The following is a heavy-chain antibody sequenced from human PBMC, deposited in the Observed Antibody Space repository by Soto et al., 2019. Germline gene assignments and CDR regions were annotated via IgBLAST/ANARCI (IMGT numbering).Heavy chain of an antibody. CDR2: IYHSGST. CDR1: GGSISSGDYY. Sequence: SETLSLTCTVSGGSISSGDYYWSWIRQPPGKGLEWIGYIYHSGSTYYNPSLESRVTISVDTSKNRFSLKVTSVTAADTAVYYCARGGDSGNDTDSWGQGTLVTVSS. J-gene: IGHJ4*02. D-gene: IGHD5-12*01. V-gene: IGHV4-30-4*01. CDR3: ARGGDSGNDTDS.